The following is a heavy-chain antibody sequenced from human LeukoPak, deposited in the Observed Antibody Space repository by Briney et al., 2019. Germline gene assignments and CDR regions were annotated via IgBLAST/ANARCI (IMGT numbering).Heavy chain of an antibody. CDR3: ARDGWPAFDY. CDR1: GDSVSSNTAA. CDR2: TYYGSKWYN. V-gene: IGHV6-1*01. D-gene: IGHD2-15*01. J-gene: IGHJ4*02. Sequence: SQTLSLTCAISGDSVSSNTAAWNWIRQSPSRGLEWLGRTYYGSKWYNDYAVSVKSRITIIPDTPKNQFSLQLNSVTPEDTAVYFCARDGWPAFDYWGQGTLVTVSS.